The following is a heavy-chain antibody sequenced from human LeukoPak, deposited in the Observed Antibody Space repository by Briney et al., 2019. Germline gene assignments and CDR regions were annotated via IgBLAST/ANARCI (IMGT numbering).Heavy chain of an antibody. D-gene: IGHD3-3*01. J-gene: IGHJ4*02. Sequence: GGSLRLSCAASGFTFSSYAMSWVRQAPGKGLEWVSAISGSGGSTYYADSVKGRFTISRDNSKNTLYLQMNSLRAEDTAVYYCAKDPYYDIWSGPVYWGQGTLVTVSS. CDR1: GFTFSSYA. V-gene: IGHV3-23*01. CDR3: AKDPYYDIWSGPVY. CDR2: ISGSGGST.